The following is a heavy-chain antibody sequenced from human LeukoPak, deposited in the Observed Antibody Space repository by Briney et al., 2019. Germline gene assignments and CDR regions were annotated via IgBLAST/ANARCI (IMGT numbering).Heavy chain of an antibody. J-gene: IGHJ4*02. V-gene: IGHV4-30-2*01. Sequence: PSQTLSLTCTVSGGSISSGGYYWSWIRQPPGKGLEWIGYMYHTGSTYYNPSLKSRVTISIDRSKNQFSLKLSSVTAADTAVYYCARGSPPQLQSTTGTTPFDYWGQGTLVTVSS. CDR3: ARGSPPQLQSTTGTTPFDY. CDR1: GGSISSGGYY. D-gene: IGHD1-1*01. CDR2: MYHTGST.